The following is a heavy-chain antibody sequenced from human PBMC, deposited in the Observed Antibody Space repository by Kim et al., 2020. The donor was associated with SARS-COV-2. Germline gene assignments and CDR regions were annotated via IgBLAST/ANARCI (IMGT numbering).Heavy chain of an antibody. CDR1: GFTFSDYY. CDR2: INSDGTSI. CDR3: VREPAS. V-gene: IGHV3-11*01. Sequence: GGSLRLSCAASGFTFSDYYMSWIRQAPGKGLEWVAYINSDGTSIKYADSVNGRFAISRENGKQSLSLQMSSLTPDDTAVYYCVREPASWGQGTLATVSS. J-gene: IGHJ5*02.